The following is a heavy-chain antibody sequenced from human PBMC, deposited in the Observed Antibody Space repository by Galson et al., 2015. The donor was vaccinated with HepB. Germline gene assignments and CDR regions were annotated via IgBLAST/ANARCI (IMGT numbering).Heavy chain of an antibody. Sequence: SLRLSCADSGFTFSNYGMHSVRQAPGKGLEWVAVISYDGSNKYYADSVKGRFTISRDNSKNTLYLQMNSLRAEDTALYYCAKDPYLYSALAGTMARFDYWGQGTLVTVSS. CDR1: GFTFSNYG. CDR2: ISYDGSNK. V-gene: IGHV3-30*18. J-gene: IGHJ4*02. D-gene: IGHD6-19*01. CDR3: AKDPYLYSALAGTMARFDY.